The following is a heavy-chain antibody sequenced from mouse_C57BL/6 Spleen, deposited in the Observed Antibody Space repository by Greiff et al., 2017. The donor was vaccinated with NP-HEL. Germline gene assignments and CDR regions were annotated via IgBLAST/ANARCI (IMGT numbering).Heavy chain of an antibody. Sequence: EVKLMESGAELVRPGASVKLSCTASGFNIKDDYMHWVKQRPEQGLEWIGWIDPENGDTEYASKFQGKATITADTSSNTAYLQLSSLTSEDTAVYYCTTESNYWFAYWGQGTLVTVSA. CDR1: GFNIKDDY. V-gene: IGHV14-4*01. CDR3: TTESNYWFAY. CDR2: IDPENGDT. J-gene: IGHJ3*01. D-gene: IGHD2-5*01.